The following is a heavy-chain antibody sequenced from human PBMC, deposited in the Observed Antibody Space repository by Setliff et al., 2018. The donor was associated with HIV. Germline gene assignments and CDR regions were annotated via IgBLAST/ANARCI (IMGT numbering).Heavy chain of an antibody. CDR3: ARENGERLSGYSRQFFRARFDY. V-gene: IGHV4-34*01. CDR1: GGSFSGYY. Sequence: SETLSLTCAVDGGSFSGYYWSWIRQPPGKGLEWIGEIDHSGNTKYNPSLKSRVTVSMDSSKSQFSLNLTSVTAADTAVYYCARENGERLSGYSRQFFRARFDYWGQGTLVTVSS. D-gene: IGHD3-3*01. J-gene: IGHJ4*02. CDR2: IDHSGNT.